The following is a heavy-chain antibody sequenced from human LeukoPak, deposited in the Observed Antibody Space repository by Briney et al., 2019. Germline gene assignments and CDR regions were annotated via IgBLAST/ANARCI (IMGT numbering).Heavy chain of an antibody. CDR2: IGGSDGRT. Sequence: GGSLRLSCAASGFTFSTYAMSWVRQAPGKGLEWVSLIGGSDGRTRYADSVKGRFTISRDNSKNTLYLEMNSLRAEDTAVYYCVRAVRAASNYWGQGTLVTVSS. D-gene: IGHD6-25*01. J-gene: IGHJ4*02. V-gene: IGHV3-23*01. CDR3: VRAVRAASNY. CDR1: GFTFSTYA.